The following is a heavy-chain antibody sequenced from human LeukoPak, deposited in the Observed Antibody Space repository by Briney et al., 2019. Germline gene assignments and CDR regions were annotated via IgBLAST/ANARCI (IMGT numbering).Heavy chain of an antibody. Sequence: SETLSLTCTVSGGSISSYYWSWIRQPAGKGLEWIGRIYTSGSTNYNPSLKSRVTISVDTSKNQFSLKLSSVTAADTAVYYCASGVAAAGHFDYWGQGTLVTVSS. CDR3: ASGVAAAGHFDY. CDR1: GGSISSYY. CDR2: IYTSGST. V-gene: IGHV4-4*07. J-gene: IGHJ4*02. D-gene: IGHD6-13*01.